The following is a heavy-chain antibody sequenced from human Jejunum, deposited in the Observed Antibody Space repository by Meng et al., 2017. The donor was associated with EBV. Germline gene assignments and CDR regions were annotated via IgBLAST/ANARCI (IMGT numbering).Heavy chain of an antibody. V-gene: IGHV4-30-4*01. J-gene: IGHJ4*02. CDR3: ARNEVRVGSGSYSTFDF. Sequence: QGQLRESGPELGKPSETLSRTCAVPGASVSSGNHYWTWIRQPPGKGLEWIGYIYYSAVTYYNPSLQSRVTISLDTTRNQFSLKLNSVTAADTAMYYCARNEVRVGSGSYSTFDFWGQGILVTVSS. CDR1: GASVSSGNHY. CDR2: IYYSAVT. D-gene: IGHD3-10*01.